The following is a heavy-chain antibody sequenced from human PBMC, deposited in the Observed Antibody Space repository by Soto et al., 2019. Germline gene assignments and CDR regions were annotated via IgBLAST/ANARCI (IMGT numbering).Heavy chain of an antibody. Sequence: GXAVKGSYNASGDTFTSYGVIWVRQAPGQGLEWMGWISAYNGNTNYAQKLQGRVTMTTDTSTSTAYMELRSLRSDDTAVYYCARDSSGTYYYYGMDVWGQRTTVTVSS. D-gene: IGHD3-22*01. CDR3: ARDSSGTYYYYGMDV. CDR2: ISAYNGNT. J-gene: IGHJ6*02. V-gene: IGHV1-18*01. CDR1: GDTFTSYG.